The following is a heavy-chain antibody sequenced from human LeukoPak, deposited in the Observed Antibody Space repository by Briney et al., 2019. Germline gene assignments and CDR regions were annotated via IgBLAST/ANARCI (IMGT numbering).Heavy chain of an antibody. V-gene: IGHV3-74*01. CDR3: AKSRRWEIAAAGTFDY. J-gene: IGHJ4*02. CDR2: INSDASST. Sequence: PGGSLRLSCAASGFTFSSYWMDWVRQTPGKGLVWVSRINSDASSTSYADSVKGRFTISRDNSKNTLYLQMNSLRAEDTAVYYCAKSRRWEIAAAGTFDYWGQGTLVTVSS. CDR1: GFTFSSYW. D-gene: IGHD6-13*01.